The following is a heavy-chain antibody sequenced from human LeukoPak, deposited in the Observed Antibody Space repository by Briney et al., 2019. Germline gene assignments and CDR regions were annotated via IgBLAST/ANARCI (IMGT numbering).Heavy chain of an antibody. V-gene: IGHV3-30-3*01. D-gene: IGHD1-1*01. CDR3: ATGFQLQPRVYDY. CDR2: ISYDGSNK. Sequence: GGSLRLSCAASGFTFSSYAMHWVRQAPGKGLEWVAVISYDGSNKYYADSVTGRFTISRDNSKNTLYLQMNSLRADDTSTYYCATGFQLQPRVYDYWGRGTLVTVSS. CDR1: GFTFSSYA. J-gene: IGHJ4*02.